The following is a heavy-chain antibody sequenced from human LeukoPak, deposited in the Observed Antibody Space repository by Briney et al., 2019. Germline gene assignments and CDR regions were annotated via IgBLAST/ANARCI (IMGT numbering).Heavy chain of an antibody. CDR3: ARGMGVLVPAATWFDP. V-gene: IGHV1-2*02. CDR1: GCTFIAYY. CDR2: INPNSGGT. D-gene: IGHD2-2*01. J-gene: IGHJ5*02. Sequence: ASVKVSCKASGCTFIAYYMHWVRQAPGQGLEWMGWINPNSGGTNYAQKFQGRVTMTRDTSISTAYMDLSRLRSDDTAVYYCARGMGVLVPAATWFDPWGQGTLVTVSS.